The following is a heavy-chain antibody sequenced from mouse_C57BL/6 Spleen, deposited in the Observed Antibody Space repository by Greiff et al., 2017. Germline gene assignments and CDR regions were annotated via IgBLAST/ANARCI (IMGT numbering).Heavy chain of an antibody. CDR2: INPSSGYT. CDR3: ARSGDPYAMDY. V-gene: IGHV1-4*01. J-gene: IGHJ4*01. CDR1: GYTFTSYT. Sequence: VQLQQSGAELARPGASVKMSCKASGYTFTSYTLHWVKQRPGQGLEWIGYINPSSGYTKYNQKFKDKATLTADKSSSTAYMQLSSLTSEDSAVYYCARSGDPYAMDYWGQGTSVTVSS. D-gene: IGHD4-1*01.